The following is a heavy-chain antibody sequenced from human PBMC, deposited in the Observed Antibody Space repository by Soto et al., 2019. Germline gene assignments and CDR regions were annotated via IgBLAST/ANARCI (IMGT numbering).Heavy chain of an antibody. V-gene: IGHV1-2*04. D-gene: IGHD6-13*01. J-gene: IGHJ6*02. CDR1: GYTFTGYY. CDR3: ARVRIAAAGTPDYRLAV. CDR2: INPNSGGT. Sequence: ASVKVSCKASGYTFTGYYMHWVRQAPGQGLEWMGWINPNSGGTNYAQKFQGWVTMTRDTSISTAYMELSRLRSDDTAVYYCARVRIAAAGTPDYRLAVWGQGTTVTVSS.